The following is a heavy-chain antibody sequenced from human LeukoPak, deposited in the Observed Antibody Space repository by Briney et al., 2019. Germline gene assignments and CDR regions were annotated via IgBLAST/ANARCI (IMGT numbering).Heavy chain of an antibody. D-gene: IGHD2-2*01. V-gene: IGHV3-9*01. CDR1: GFDFRTYW. CDR2: ISWNSGSI. J-gene: IGHJ3*02. CDR3: AKDTKGSNIVVVPAAVRSAFDI. Sequence: GGSLRLSCAASGFDFRTYWMHWVRQAPGKGLEWVSGISWNSGSIGYADSVKGRFTISRDNAKNSLYLQMNSLRAEDTALYYCAKDTKGSNIVVVPAAVRSAFDIWGQGTMVTVSS.